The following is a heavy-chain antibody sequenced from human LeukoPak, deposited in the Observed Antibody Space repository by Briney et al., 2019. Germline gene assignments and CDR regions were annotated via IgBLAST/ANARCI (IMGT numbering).Heavy chain of an antibody. CDR1: GGPISISSFH. CDR3: ARVPYSRDSGSYYSDY. D-gene: IGHD1-26*01. Sequence: SEPLSLTCTVSGGPISISSFHWGWIRQPPGKGLERIGCIYYSGSTYYNPSLKSRVTISVDTAKNQFSLMLISVTATDTTVYYCARVPYSRDSGSYYSDYWGQRTLVTVSS. V-gene: IGHV4-39*01. J-gene: IGHJ4*02. CDR2: IYYSGST.